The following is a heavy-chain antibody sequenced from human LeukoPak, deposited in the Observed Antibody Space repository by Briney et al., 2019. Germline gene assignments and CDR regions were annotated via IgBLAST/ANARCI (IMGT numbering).Heavy chain of an antibody. J-gene: IGHJ6*02. D-gene: IGHD6-25*01. Sequence: PSETLSLTCTVSGGSISSSSYYWGWIRQPPGKGLEWIGSIVYTGRTYYNPSLKSRVTISVGTSKNQFSLKLSSVTAADTAVYYCARGRGNYYYYGMDVWGQGTTVTVSS. CDR2: IVYTGRT. V-gene: IGHV4-39*01. CDR1: GGSISSSSYY. CDR3: ARGRGNYYYYGMDV.